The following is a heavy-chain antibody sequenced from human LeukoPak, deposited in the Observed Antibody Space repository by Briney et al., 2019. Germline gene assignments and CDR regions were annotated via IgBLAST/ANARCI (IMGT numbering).Heavy chain of an antibody. J-gene: IGHJ4*02. CDR3: ARERLAYCGGDCYDYFDY. V-gene: IGHV4-59*01. CDR2: IYYSGST. Sequence: PSETLSLTCTVSGGSISSYYWSWIRQPPGKGLEWIGYIYYSGSTNYNPSLKSRVTISVDTSKNQFSLKLSSMTAADTAVYYCARERLAYCGGDCYDYFDYWGQGTLVTVSS. D-gene: IGHD2-21*01. CDR1: GGSISSYY.